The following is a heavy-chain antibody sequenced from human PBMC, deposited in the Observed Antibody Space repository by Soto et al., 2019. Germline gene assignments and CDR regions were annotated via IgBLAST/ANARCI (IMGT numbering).Heavy chain of an antibody. J-gene: IGHJ4*02. D-gene: IGHD6-19*01. CDR1: GFTFSSYA. Sequence: GSLRLSCAASGFTFSSYAMNWVRQAPGKGLEWVSTISGSGGSTYYADSVKGRFTISRDNSDNTLYLQMNSLRAEDTALYYGAKGGGYSSGWSDYWGQGTLVTVSS. V-gene: IGHV3-23*01. CDR2: ISGSGGST. CDR3: AKGGGYSSGWSDY.